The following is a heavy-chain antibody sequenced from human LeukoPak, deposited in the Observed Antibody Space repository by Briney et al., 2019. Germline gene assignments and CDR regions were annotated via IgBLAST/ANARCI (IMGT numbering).Heavy chain of an antibody. CDR3: AKESRTIAVAGADY. D-gene: IGHD6-19*01. V-gene: IGHV3-23*01. J-gene: IGHJ4*02. CDR2: SGGGGDNI. CDR1: GFPISNYA. Sequence: PGVSLRLYCAASGFPISNYAMSWVRQAQGKGLEWVSVSGGGGDNIYYADSVKGRFAISRDNSKNTLYLQMNSLRAEDTAVYYCAKESRTIAVAGADYWGQGTLVTVSS.